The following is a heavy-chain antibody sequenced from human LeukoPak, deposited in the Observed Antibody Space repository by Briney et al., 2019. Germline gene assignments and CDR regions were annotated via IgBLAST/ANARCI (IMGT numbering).Heavy chain of an antibody. D-gene: IGHD2-2*01. J-gene: IGHJ4*02. CDR1: GYTFTSYG. Sequence: ASVKVSCKASGYTFTSYGISWVRQAPGQGLEWMGGIIPIFGTANYAQKFQGRVTITADESTSTAYMELSSLRSEDTAVYYCARAYSVVPASGYYWGQGTLVAVSS. CDR3: ARAYSVVPASGYY. V-gene: IGHV1-69*13. CDR2: IIPIFGTA.